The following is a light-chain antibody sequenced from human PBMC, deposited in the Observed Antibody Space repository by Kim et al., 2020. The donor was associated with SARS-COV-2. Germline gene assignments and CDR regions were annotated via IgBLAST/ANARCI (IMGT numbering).Light chain of an antibody. CDR2: AAS. J-gene: IGKJ4*01. V-gene: IGKV1-39*01. CDR1: QSINTY. Sequence: ASVGDRVTITCRASQSINTYLNWYQKKPGKAPKILIYAASSLDSGAPSRFSGSGFGTDFTLTISSLQPEDFATYYCQQSYSAPLTFGGGTKVDIK. CDR3: QQSYSAPLT.